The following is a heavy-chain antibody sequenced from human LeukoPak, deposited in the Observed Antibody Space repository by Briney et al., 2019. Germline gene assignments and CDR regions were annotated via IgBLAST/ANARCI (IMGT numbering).Heavy chain of an antibody. CDR2: IYYSGST. D-gene: IGHD3-16*01. Sequence: SETLSLTCTVSGGSISSYYWSWIRQPPGKGLEWIGYIYYSGSTNYNPSLKSRVTISVDASKNQFSLKLSSVTAADTAVYYCARVGDYYYYYGMDVWGQGTTVTVSS. CDR3: ARVGDYYYYYGMDV. CDR1: GGSISSYY. J-gene: IGHJ6*02. V-gene: IGHV4-59*08.